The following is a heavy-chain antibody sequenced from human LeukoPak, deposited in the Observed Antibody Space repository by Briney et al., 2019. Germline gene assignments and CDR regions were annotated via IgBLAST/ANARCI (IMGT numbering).Heavy chain of an antibody. Sequence: ASVKVSFKASGYIFTTYFIHWVRQAPGQGLEWMGWINPNNGDTNYVQKFQGRVTMTRDTSISTAYMELTRLRSDDTAVYYCAREGGYDILTGYQDYWGRGTLVTVSS. CDR3: AREGGYDILTGYQDY. CDR1: GYIFTTYF. J-gene: IGHJ4*02. CDR2: INPNNGDT. D-gene: IGHD3-9*01. V-gene: IGHV1-2*02.